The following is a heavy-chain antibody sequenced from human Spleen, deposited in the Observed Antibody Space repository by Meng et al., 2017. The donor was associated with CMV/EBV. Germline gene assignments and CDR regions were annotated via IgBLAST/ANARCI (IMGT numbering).Heavy chain of an antibody. CDR2: IYPGDSDT. Sequence: GESLKISCKASGFSFTYYWIAWVRQMPGKGLEWMGLIYPGDSDTRYSPSFEGHVTISADKSISTAYLQWSSLKASDTAMYYCARHTTHCSSTSCYRGPNWFDPWGQGTLVTVSS. V-gene: IGHV5-51*01. CDR3: ARHTTHCSSTSCYRGPNWFDP. J-gene: IGHJ5*02. CDR1: GFSFTYYW. D-gene: IGHD2-2*01.